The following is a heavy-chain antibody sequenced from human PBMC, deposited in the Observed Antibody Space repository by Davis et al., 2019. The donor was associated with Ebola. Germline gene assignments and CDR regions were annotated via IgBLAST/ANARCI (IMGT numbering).Heavy chain of an antibody. D-gene: IGHD5-24*01. V-gene: IGHV4-4*02. Sequence: SETLSLTCAVSGGSISSSNWWSWVRQPPGKGLEWIGEIYHSGSTNYNPSLKSRVTISVDKSKNQFSLKLSSVTAADTAVYYCARGRWLQFGYYFDYWGQGTLVTVSS. CDR2: IYHSGST. J-gene: IGHJ4*02. CDR3: ARGRWLQFGYYFDY. CDR1: GGSISSSNW.